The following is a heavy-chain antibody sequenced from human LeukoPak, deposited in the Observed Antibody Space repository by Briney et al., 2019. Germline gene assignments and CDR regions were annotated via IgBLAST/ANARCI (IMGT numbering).Heavy chain of an antibody. CDR2: INHSGST. Sequence: PSETLSLTCAVYGGSFSGYYLSWIRQPPGKGLEWIGEINHSGSTNYNPSLKSRVTISVDTSKNQFSLKLSSVTTADTAVYYSARGHPSSVPHYFDYWGQGTLVTVSS. CDR3: ARGHPSSVPHYFDY. CDR1: GGSFSGYY. J-gene: IGHJ4*02. V-gene: IGHV4-34*01. D-gene: IGHD2-2*01.